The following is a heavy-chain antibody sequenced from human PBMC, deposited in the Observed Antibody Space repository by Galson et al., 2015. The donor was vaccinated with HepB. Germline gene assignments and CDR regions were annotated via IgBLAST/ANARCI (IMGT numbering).Heavy chain of an antibody. D-gene: IGHD1-1*01. J-gene: IGHJ5*02. Sequence: SLILSCAGSGFTFSGYEMNWVRQTPTKGLEWVSYISGSGDTMYYADSVKGRFSISRDSAKDSLFLQMNSLRDEDTALYYCARGERPDLWGQGTLVTVSS. CDR1: GFTFSGYE. CDR3: ARGERPDL. V-gene: IGHV3-48*03. CDR2: ISGSGDTM.